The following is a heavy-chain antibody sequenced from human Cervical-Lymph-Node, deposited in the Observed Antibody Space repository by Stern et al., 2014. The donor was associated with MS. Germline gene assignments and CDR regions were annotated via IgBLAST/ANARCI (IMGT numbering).Heavy chain of an antibody. Sequence: QVQLQESGTGLVKPSGTLSLTCAVSGGSISNTNWWGWVRQTPGMGLELIGEIYHSGTTNFSPSLKSRVTMSVEKSKTLFSLELKSVTAADTAVYYCARVHSGYNWFDYWGQGTLVTVSS. V-gene: IGHV4-4*02. CDR3: ARVHSGYNWFDY. CDR2: IYHSGTT. CDR1: GGSISNTNW. J-gene: IGHJ4*02. D-gene: IGHD5-12*01.